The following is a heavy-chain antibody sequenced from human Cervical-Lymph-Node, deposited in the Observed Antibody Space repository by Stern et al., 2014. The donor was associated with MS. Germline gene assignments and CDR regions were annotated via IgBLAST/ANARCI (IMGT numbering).Heavy chain of an antibody. V-gene: IGHV1-69*01. CDR3: ATGSRIGGGPTIET. CDR2: IIPIFGTA. CDR1: GGTFNSLT. D-gene: IGHD5-12*01. J-gene: IGHJ5*02. Sequence: VQIVQSGAVLKKPGSSVKVSCKASGGTFNSLTTSWVRQVPGQGLERMGGIIPIFGTAEYAQKFQGRVTITADESTSTAYMELTSLRSGDTAVYYCATGSRIGGGPTIETWGQGTLVTVSS.